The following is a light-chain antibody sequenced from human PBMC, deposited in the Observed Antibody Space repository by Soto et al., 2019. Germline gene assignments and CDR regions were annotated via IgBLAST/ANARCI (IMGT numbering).Light chain of an antibody. CDR3: QQRSNWQDLT. V-gene: IGKV3D-11*02. CDR1: QSVTTK. J-gene: IGKJ4*01. Sequence: EVLMTQYPATLSVSPGERVTFSCRASQSVTTKLAWYQHKPGQAPSLLIYDASNRATGIPARFSGSGSGTDFTLTISSLEPEDFAVYYCQQRSNWQDLTFGGGTKVDIK. CDR2: DAS.